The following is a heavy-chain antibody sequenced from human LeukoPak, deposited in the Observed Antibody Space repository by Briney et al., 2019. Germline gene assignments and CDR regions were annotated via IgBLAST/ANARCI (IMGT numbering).Heavy chain of an antibody. D-gene: IGHD6-19*01. CDR3: ARDSYSSGWYEDY. J-gene: IGHJ4*02. V-gene: IGHV4-34*01. CDR2: INHSGST. CDR1: GGSFSGYY. Sequence: SETLSLTCAVYGGSFSGYYWSWIRQPPGKGLEWIGEINHSGSTNYNPSLKSRVTISVDTSKNQFSLKLSSVTAADTAVYYCARDSYSSGWYEDYWGQGTLVTVSS.